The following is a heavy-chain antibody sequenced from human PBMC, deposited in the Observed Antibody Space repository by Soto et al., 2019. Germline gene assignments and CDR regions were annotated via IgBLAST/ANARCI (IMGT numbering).Heavy chain of an antibody. CDR3: ARVVHMRGAFDI. J-gene: IGHJ3*02. Sequence: GSLRLSCAASGFTFSSYAMHWVRQAPGKGLEWVAVISYDGSNKYYADSVKGRFTISRDNSKNTLYLQMNSLRAEDTAVYYCARVVHMRGAFDIWGQGTMVTVSS. CDR2: ISYDGSNK. V-gene: IGHV3-30-3*01. D-gene: IGHD2-21*01. CDR1: GFTFSSYA.